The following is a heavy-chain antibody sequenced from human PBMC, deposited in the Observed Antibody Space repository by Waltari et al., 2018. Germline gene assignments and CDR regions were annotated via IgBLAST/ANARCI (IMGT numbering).Heavy chain of an antibody. CDR1: GFTFSSYG. Sequence: QVQLVESGGGVVQPGRSLRLSCTVSGFTFSSYGVHWVRQAPGQGLEWVAVISYDGDNKYYADSVKGRFTISRDNSKNTLYLQMNSLRAEDTAVYYCAKGLGTMVRGVYYYYGMDVWGQGTTVTVSS. J-gene: IGHJ6*02. V-gene: IGHV3-30*18. CDR3: AKGLGTMVRGVYYYYGMDV. D-gene: IGHD3-10*01. CDR2: ISYDGDNK.